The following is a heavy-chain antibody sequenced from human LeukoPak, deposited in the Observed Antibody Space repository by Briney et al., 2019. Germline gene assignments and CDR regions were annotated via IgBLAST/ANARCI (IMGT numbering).Heavy chain of an antibody. CDR3: ARVQYYYDNSGYLLPGYFDY. CDR2: IYYSGST. CDR1: GGSISSYY. J-gene: IGHJ4*02. D-gene: IGHD3-22*01. V-gene: IGHV4-59*01. Sequence: KPSETLSLTCPVSGGSISSYYWSWIRQPPGKGLEWIGYIYYSGSTNYNPSLKSRVTISVGTSKNQFSLKLSSVTAADTAVYYCARVQYYYDNSGYLLPGYFDYWGQGTLVTVSS.